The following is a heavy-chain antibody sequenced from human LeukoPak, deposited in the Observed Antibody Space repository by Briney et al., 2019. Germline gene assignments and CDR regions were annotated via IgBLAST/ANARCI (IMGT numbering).Heavy chain of an antibody. CDR2: ISGSGGST. CDR1: GYTFSSYA. V-gene: IGHV3-23*01. CDR3: AKSSLISGYCSSTSCYLNDY. D-gene: IGHD2-2*01. Sequence: GGSLRLSCAASGYTFSSYAMSWVRQAPGKGLEWVSAISGSGGSTYYADSVKGRFTISRDNSKNTLYLQMNSLRAEDTAVYYCAKSSLISGYCSSTSCYLNDYWGQGTLVTVSS. J-gene: IGHJ4*02.